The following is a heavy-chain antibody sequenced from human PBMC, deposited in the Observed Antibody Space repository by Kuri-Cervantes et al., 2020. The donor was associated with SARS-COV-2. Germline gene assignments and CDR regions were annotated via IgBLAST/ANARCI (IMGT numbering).Heavy chain of an antibody. CDR3: ATHAAIFGVVLPDY. V-gene: IGHV1-2*02. CDR1: GYTFTGYY. Sequence: ASVKVSCKASGYTFTGYYMHWVRQAPGQGLEWMGWINPRSGGTKYVEKFQGRVTMTRDTSISTVYMEMNRLRSDDTAVYYCATHAAIFGVVLPDYWGQGTLVTVSS. J-gene: IGHJ4*02. CDR2: INPRSGGT. D-gene: IGHD3-3*01.